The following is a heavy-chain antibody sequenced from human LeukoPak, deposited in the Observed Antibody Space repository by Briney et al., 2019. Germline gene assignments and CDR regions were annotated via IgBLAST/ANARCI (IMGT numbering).Heavy chain of an antibody. CDR2: IWYDGSNK. J-gene: IGHJ4*02. V-gene: IGHV3-33*06. CDR3: AKSPATYYFDY. CDR1: GFTFSHYG. Sequence: GGSLRLSCAASGFTFSHYGMHWVRQAPGKGLEWVAVIWYDGSNKFYADSVKGRFTISRDNSKNTLYLQMNSLRAEDTAVYYCAKSPATYYFDYWGQGTLVTVSS.